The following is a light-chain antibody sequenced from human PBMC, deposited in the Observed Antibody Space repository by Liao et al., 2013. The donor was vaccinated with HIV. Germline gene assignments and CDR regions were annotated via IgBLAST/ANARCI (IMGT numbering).Light chain of an antibody. CDR3: QVWDSSSEHPYV. CDR2: HAS. J-gene: IGLJ1*01. V-gene: IGLV3-21*01. Sequence: SYVLTQPPSVSVAPGKTARITCGGNNIGSKSVHWYQQKPGQAPVLLIYHASDRPSGIPERFSGSSSGDTATLTISRVEAGDEADYYCQVWDSSSEHPYVFGTGTKVTVL. CDR1: NIGSKS.